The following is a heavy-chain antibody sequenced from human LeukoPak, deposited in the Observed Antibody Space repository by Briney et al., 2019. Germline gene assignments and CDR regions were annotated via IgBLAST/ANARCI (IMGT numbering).Heavy chain of an antibody. CDR2: INNDGTST. V-gene: IGHV3-74*01. CDR1: GFTFSSCW. J-gene: IGHJ6*02. CDR3: VRDTTVSRMDV. D-gene: IGHD4-11*01. Sequence: PGGSLRLSCAASGFTFSSCWMHWVRQAPGQGLVLVSRINNDGTSTSYADSVKGRFTISRDNAKNTLYLQMNSLRAEDTAMYYCVRDTTVSRMDVWGQGTTVTVSS.